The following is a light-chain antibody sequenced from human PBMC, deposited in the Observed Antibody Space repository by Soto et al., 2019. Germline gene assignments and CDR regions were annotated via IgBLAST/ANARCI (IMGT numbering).Light chain of an antibody. Sequence: EIVLTQSPATLSLSPGERATLSCRASQSVSSYLAWYQQKPGQAPRLLIYDASSRATGIPPRCSGSGSGTHFTLPIRSLEPEDFAVYYCQQRSNWPLWTFVQGTKVQIK. V-gene: IGKV3-11*01. CDR1: QSVSSY. CDR2: DAS. J-gene: IGKJ1*01. CDR3: QQRSNWPLWT.